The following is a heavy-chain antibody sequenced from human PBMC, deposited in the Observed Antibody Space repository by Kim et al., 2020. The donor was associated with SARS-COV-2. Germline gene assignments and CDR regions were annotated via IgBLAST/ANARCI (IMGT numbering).Heavy chain of an antibody. Sequence: GGSLRLSCAASGFTFSNYWMNWVRQAPGKGLEWVANIKQDDGEIYYVDSVRGRFTISRDNPKSSLYLQMNSLRAEDTAVYYCVRGSGRSLYDSSGYDFWGQGTLVTVSS. V-gene: IGHV3-7*03. CDR1: GFTFSNYW. CDR2: IKQDDGEI. J-gene: IGHJ4*02. CDR3: VRGSGRSLYDSSGYDF. D-gene: IGHD3-22*01.